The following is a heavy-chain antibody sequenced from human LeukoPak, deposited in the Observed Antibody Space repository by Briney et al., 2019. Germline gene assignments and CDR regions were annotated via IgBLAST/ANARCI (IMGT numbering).Heavy chain of an antibody. Sequence: RGSLRLSCAASGFTFSSYGMTWGRQAPGKGVEWGSTISGSGGITYYADSVKGRFTISRDTSKNTLFLQMDSLRAEDTAVYYCAKGMTPITTRSDYWGQGTLVTVSS. D-gene: IGHD4-11*01. V-gene: IGHV3-23*01. CDR2: ISGSGGIT. J-gene: IGHJ4*02. CDR1: GFTFSSYG. CDR3: AKGMTPITTRSDY.